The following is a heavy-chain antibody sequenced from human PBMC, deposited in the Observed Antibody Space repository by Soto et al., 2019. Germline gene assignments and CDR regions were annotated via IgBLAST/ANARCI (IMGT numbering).Heavy chain of an antibody. CDR3: EGSWT. V-gene: IGHV3-23*02. J-gene: IGHJ1*01. CDR2: ISGTTDRT. D-gene: IGHD5-12*01. Sequence: VQVLESGGGLVQPGGSLRLSCAASGVTIRNYAMSWVRQAPGKALEWVAGISGTTDRTYYRDSVEGRFTIFKDTSKNTLYLEMNSLRAEDTALYRCEGSWTWGQGTLVTVSS. CDR1: GVTIRNYA.